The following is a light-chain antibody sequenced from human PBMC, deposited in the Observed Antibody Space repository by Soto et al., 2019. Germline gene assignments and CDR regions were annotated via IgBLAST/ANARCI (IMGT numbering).Light chain of an antibody. Sequence: QSVLTQPPSASGSPGQSVTISCTGTSSDVGGYNYVSWYQQHPGKAPKLMIYEVSKRPSGVPDRVSGSKSGNTASLTVSGLQEEDEADDYCSSYAGSNKHVVFGGGTKLTVL. V-gene: IGLV2-8*01. J-gene: IGLJ2*01. CDR2: EVS. CDR3: SSYAGSNKHVV. CDR1: SSDVGGYNY.